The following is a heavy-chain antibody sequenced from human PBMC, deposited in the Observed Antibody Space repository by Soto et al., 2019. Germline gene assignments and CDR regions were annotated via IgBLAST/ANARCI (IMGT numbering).Heavy chain of an antibody. CDR1: GFTFSSYG. J-gene: IGHJ6*02. CDR2: ISYDGSNK. Sequence: QVQLVESGGGVVQPGRSLRLSCAASGFTFSSYGMHWVRQAPGKGLEWVAVISYDGSNKYYADSVKGRFTISRDNSKNTLYLQMNSLRDEDTAVYYCAKDRQGYDFWSGYLYYYYYGMDVWGQGTTVTVSS. D-gene: IGHD3-3*01. V-gene: IGHV3-30*18. CDR3: AKDRQGYDFWSGYLYYYYYGMDV.